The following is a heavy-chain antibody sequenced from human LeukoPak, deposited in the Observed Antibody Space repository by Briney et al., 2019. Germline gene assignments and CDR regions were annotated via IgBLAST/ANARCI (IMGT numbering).Heavy chain of an antibody. D-gene: IGHD3-10*01. V-gene: IGHV4-4*08. J-gene: IGHJ4*02. CDR1: GGSISSYY. CDR2: VYTSGST. Sequence: SETLSLTCTVSGGSISSYYWNWIRQPPGKGLEWIGYVYTSGSTNYNPSLKSRVTISVDTSKNQFSLKLSSVTAADTAVYYCARRTWGVYYFDFWGQGTLVTVSS. CDR3: ARRTWGVYYFDF.